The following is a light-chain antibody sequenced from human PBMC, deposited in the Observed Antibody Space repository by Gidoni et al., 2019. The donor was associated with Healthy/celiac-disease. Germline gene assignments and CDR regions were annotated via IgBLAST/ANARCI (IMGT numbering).Light chain of an antibody. CDR1: NIGSKS. CDR2: DDS. J-gene: IGLJ1*01. CDR3: QVWDSSSDHPYV. V-gene: IGLV3-21*04. Sequence: SYVLTQPPSVSVAPGKTARITCGGNNIGSKSVHWYQQKPGQAPVLVIYDDSDRPSGIPERCSGSNSGNTATLTISRVEAGDEADYYCQVWDSSSDHPYVFGTGTKVTVL.